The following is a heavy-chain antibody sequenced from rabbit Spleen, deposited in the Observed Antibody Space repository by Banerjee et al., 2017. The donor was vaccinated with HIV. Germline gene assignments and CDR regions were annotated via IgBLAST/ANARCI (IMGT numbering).Heavy chain of an antibody. Sequence: QSLEESGGDLVKPGASLTLTCTASGFSFSSSDYMCWVRQAPGKGLEWISCIAGSSSGFTYSAIWAKGRFTISKTSSTTVTLQMTNLTAADTATYFCARDTSTSFSTYGMDLWGPGTLVTVS. CDR1: GFSFSSSDY. V-gene: IGHV1S40*01. D-gene: IGHD1-1*01. J-gene: IGHJ6*01. CDR3: ARDTSTSFSTYGMDL. CDR2: IAGSSSGFT.